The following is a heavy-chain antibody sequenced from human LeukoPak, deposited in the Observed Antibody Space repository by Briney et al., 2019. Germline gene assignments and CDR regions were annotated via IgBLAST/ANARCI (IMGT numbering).Heavy chain of an antibody. V-gene: IGHV1-2*06. CDR2: INPNSGGT. CDR1: GYTFTSYY. D-gene: IGHD3-9*01. Sequence: GASVKVSCKASGYTFTSYYMHWVRQAPGQGLEWMGRINPNSGGTNYAQKFQGRVTMTRDTSISTAYMELSRLRSDDTAVYYCARGYYDILTGYYNEGYWGQGTLVTVSS. J-gene: IGHJ4*02. CDR3: ARGYYDILTGYYNEGY.